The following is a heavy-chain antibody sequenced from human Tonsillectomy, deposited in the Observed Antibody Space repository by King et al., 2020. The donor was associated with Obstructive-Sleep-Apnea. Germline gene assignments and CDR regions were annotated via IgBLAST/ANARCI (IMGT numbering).Heavy chain of an antibody. CDR2: MYYSGNT. Sequence: HVQLQESGPGLVKPSETLSLTCTVSGGSISKYYWSGIRQPPGKGLEWIGYMYYSGNTNFNPSLKSRVTISADPTTIQFSRRLSSVTAADTAVYYCARHRGVEDFGGYGDYFDYWGQGTLVTVSS. D-gene: IGHD5-12*01. CDR1: GGSISKYY. V-gene: IGHV4-59*08. J-gene: IGHJ4*02. CDR3: ARHRGVEDFGGYGDYFDY.